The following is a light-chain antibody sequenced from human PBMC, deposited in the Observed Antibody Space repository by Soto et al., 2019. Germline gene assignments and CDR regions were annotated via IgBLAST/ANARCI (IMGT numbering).Light chain of an antibody. CDR2: RAS. J-gene: IGKJ1*01. Sequence: DIQMTQSPSSLSVSVGDRVTISCRASQIISTYLNWYQQKPGTAPRLLISRASSVKSGVPPRFSGSGSGRDFTLTISSLRPEDIATYFCQQSYTSPPWTFGQGTKVEVK. V-gene: IGKV1-39*01. CDR1: QIISTY. CDR3: QQSYTSPPWT.